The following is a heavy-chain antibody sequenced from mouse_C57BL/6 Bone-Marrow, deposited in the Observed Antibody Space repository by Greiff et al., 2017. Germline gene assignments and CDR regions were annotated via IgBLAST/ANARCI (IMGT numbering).Heavy chain of an antibody. CDR2: IDPSDSYT. CDR1: GYTFTSYW. J-gene: IGHJ2*01. V-gene: IGHV1-69*01. CDR3: ARDGYDSSYAVFDY. Sequence: VKLQQPGAELVMPGASVKLSCKASGYTFTSYWMHWVKQRPGQGLEWIGEIDPSDSYTNYNQKFKGKSTLTVDKSSSTAYMQLSSLTSEDAAVYYCARDGYDSSYAVFDYWGQGTTLTGSS. D-gene: IGHD1-1*01.